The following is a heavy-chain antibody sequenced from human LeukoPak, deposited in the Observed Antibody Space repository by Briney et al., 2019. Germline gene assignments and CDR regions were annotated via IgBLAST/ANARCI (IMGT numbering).Heavy chain of an antibody. CDR2: IKQDGSEK. V-gene: IGHV3-7*01. J-gene: IGHJ6*03. D-gene: IGHD6-6*01. Sequence: HSGGSLRLSCAASGFTFSSYWMSWVRQAPGKGLEWVANIKQDGSEKYYVDSVKGRFTISRDNAKNSLYLQMNSLRAEDTAVYYCAKVEQLVGYYYYYMDVWGKGTTVTVSS. CDR1: GFTFSSYW. CDR3: AKVEQLVGYYYYYMDV.